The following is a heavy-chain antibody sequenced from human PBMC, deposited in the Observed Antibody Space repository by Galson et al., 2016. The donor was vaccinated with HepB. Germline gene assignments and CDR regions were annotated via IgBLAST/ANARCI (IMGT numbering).Heavy chain of an antibody. CDR2: TYWDDNK. V-gene: IGHV2-5*02. J-gene: IGHJ4*02. D-gene: IGHD3-3*01. Sequence: PALVKPTQTLTLTCTFSGFSLSVSGVGVGWFRQPPGKALEWLALTYWDDNKRYSPSLKNRLAITKDTSKNQVVLTMTNIDPADTGTYYCAHNINYDYWSGCHYWGPGTRVTVSS. CDR1: GFSLSVSGVG. CDR3: AHNINYDYWSGCHY.